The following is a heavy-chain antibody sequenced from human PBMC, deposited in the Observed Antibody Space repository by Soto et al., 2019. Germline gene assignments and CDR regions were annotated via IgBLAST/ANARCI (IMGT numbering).Heavy chain of an antibody. Sequence: SETLFLTCTVSGDTITSFSWNWIRQSAGKGLEWIGRISTTGNTHYNPSLESRVTMSLDTSKNQFSLKLTSVTAADTAVYYCEGESGENWSYEAYWGQGTLVTSPQ. D-gene: IGHD1-7*01. V-gene: IGHV4-4*07. J-gene: IGHJ4*02. CDR2: ISTTGNT. CDR1: GDTITSFS. CDR3: EGESGENWSYEAY.